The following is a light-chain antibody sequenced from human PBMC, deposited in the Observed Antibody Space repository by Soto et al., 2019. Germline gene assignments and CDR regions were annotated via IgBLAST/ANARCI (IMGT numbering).Light chain of an antibody. CDR1: SSDVGAYNY. CDR3: SSYAGSNNLIL. CDR2: EVN. J-gene: IGLJ2*01. Sequence: QPVLTQPPSVSGSPGQSVTISCTGTSSDVGAYNYVSWYQQHPGKAPQLIIYEVNRRPSGVPDRFSGSKSGNTASLTVSGLQAEDETDYFCSSYAGSNNLILFGGGTKLTVL. V-gene: IGLV2-8*01.